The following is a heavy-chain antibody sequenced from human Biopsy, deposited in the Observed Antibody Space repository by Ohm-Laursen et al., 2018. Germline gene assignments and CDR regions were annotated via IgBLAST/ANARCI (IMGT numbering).Heavy chain of an antibody. D-gene: IGHD3-10*01. V-gene: IGHV4-31*01. CDR1: GDSISSGVYY. J-gene: IGHJ5*02. CDR2: ISSGGYR. Sequence: SDTLSLTCTVSGDSISSGVYYWNWFRQHLEQGLEWIGYISSGGYRKYTPSLQSLITISMDTSRNQFSLRLNSVTSADTAVYYCARAPYVSGSFGWFDPWGQGIVVTVSS. CDR3: ARAPYVSGSFGWFDP.